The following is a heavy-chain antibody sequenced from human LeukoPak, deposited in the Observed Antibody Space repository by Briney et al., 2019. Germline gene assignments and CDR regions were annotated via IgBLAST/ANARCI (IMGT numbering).Heavy chain of an antibody. V-gene: IGHV4-59*01. J-gene: IGHJ4*02. CDR1: GGSISSYY. Sequence: PSGTLSLTCTVSGGSISSYYWSWIRQPPGKGLEWIGYIYYSGSTNYNPSLKSRVTISVDTSKNQFSLKLSSVTAADTAVYYCARDYYDSSGYYAYFDYWGQGTLVTVSS. CDR2: IYYSGST. CDR3: ARDYYDSSGYYAYFDY. D-gene: IGHD3-22*01.